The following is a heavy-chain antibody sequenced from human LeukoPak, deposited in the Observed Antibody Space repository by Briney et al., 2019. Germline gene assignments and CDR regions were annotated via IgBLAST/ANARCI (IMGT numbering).Heavy chain of an antibody. Sequence: PSQTLSLTCALSGDSVSSNSAAWHWIRQSPSRGLEWLGRTYYRSKLYNDYAVSVKSRITINPDTSKHQFSLQLNSVTPEDTAVYYCARDRMEGWFDPWGQGTLVTVSS. V-gene: IGHV6-1*01. D-gene: IGHD2-8*01. CDR2: TYYRSKLYN. CDR3: ARDRMEGWFDP. J-gene: IGHJ5*02. CDR1: GDSVSSNSAA.